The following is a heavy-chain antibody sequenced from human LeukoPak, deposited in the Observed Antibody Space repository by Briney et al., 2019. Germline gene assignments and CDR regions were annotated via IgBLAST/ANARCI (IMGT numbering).Heavy chain of an antibody. CDR2: IIPILGIA. V-gene: IGHV1-69*02. CDR1: GGTFSSYT. Sequence: ASVKVFCKASGGTFSSYTISWVRQAPGQGLEWMGRIIPILGIANYAQKFQGRVTITADKSTSTAYMELSSLRSEDTAVYYCASLYCSSTSCYTGDYYYYYMDVWGKGTTVTVSS. D-gene: IGHD2-2*02. CDR3: ASLYCSSTSCYTGDYYYYYMDV. J-gene: IGHJ6*03.